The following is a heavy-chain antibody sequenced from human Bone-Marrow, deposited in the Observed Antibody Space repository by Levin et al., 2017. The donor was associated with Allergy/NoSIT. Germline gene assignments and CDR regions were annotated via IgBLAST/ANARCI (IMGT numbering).Heavy chain of an antibody. CDR1: GFVFSNYA. V-gene: IGHV3-48*02. Sequence: LSLTCAASGFVFSNYAMNWVRRAPGKGLELVSFINSDGTAVHYSDSVKGRFTISRDNAKNSLYLQLSSLRDDDTAVYYCARDPTYDVSATWGQGTLVTVSS. J-gene: IGHJ4*02. CDR3: ARDPTYDVSAT. CDR2: INSDGTAV. D-gene: IGHD3-22*01.